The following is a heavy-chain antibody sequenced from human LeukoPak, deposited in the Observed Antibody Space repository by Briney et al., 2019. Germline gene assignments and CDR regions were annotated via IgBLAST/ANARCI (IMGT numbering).Heavy chain of an antibody. J-gene: IGHJ4*02. V-gene: IGHV3-23*01. CDR2: ISGSGGST. Sequence: GGSLRLSCAASGFTFSSYAMSWVRQAPGKGLEWVSAISGSGGSTYYAGSVKGRFTISRDNSKNTLYLQMNSLRAEDTAVYYCAKDRAYCGGDCYSHYFDYWGQGTLVTVSS. CDR1: GFTFSSYA. CDR3: AKDRAYCGGDCYSHYFDY. D-gene: IGHD2-21*02.